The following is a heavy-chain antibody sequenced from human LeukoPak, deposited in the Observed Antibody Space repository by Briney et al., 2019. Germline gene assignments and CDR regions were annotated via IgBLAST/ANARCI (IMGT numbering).Heavy chain of an antibody. CDR2: ISGSGGTT. CDR3: AKGLINDWSALEY. CDR1: GFTFSSYA. D-gene: IGHD3-9*01. Sequence: GGSLRLSCAAPGFTFSSYAMTWVRQAPGKGLEWVSAISGSGGTTYYADSVKGRFTISRDNSKNTLFLLMNSLRAEDTAVYYCAKGLINDWSALEYWGQGTLVTVSS. J-gene: IGHJ4*02. V-gene: IGHV3-23*01.